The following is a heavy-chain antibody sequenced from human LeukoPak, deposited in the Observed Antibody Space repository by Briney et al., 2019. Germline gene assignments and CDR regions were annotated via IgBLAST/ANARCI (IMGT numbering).Heavy chain of an antibody. Sequence: VASVKVSCKASGYTFTSYGISWVRQAPGQGLEWMGWISAYNGNTNYAQKLQGRVTMTTDTSTSTAYMELRSLRSDDTAVYYCARDCSGGSCYLYFDYWGQGTLVTVSS. D-gene: IGHD2-15*01. CDR3: ARDCSGGSCYLYFDY. V-gene: IGHV1-18*01. CDR1: GYTFTSYG. CDR2: ISAYNGNT. J-gene: IGHJ4*02.